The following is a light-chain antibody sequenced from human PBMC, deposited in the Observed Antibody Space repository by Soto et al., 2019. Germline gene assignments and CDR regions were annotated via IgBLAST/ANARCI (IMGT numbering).Light chain of an antibody. Sequence: DIQLTQSPSSLSASVGDRVTITCRASQSIRNYLNWYQQKPGKAPELLIYAASSLHRGVPSRFSGSGSGTDFTLSISSLQPEDFATYYCQQSYSTPPYTFGQGTKLEIK. J-gene: IGKJ2*01. CDR2: AAS. CDR1: QSIRNY. CDR3: QQSYSTPPYT. V-gene: IGKV1-39*01.